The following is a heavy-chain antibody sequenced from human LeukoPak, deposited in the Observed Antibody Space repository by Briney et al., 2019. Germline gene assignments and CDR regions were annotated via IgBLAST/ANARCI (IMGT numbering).Heavy chain of an antibody. Sequence: GGSLRLSCAASGFTVSSNYMSWVRQAPGKGLEWVSVIYSGGSTYYADSVKGRFTISRDNSKNTLYLQMNSLRAEDTAVYYCARGRRVGWLQPMHFDYWGQGTLVTASS. J-gene: IGHJ4*02. D-gene: IGHD5-24*01. CDR2: IYSGGST. V-gene: IGHV3-53*01. CDR1: GFTVSSNY. CDR3: ARGRRVGWLQPMHFDY.